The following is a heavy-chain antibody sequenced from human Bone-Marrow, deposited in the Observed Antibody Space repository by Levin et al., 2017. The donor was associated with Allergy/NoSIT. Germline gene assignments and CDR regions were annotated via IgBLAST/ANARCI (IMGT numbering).Heavy chain of an antibody. V-gene: IGHV3-74*03. J-gene: IGHJ4*02. CDR2: INRDGSSI. CDR1: GFTFNTYW. Sequence: GGSLRLSCAASGFTFNTYWMHWVRLGPGKGLVWVSRINRDGSSIAYADSVKGRFTISRDNAKNTLYLQMNSLRAEDTGVYYCVREYGTTKDFDYWGQGTLVTVSS. D-gene: IGHD1-14*01. CDR3: VREYGTTKDFDY.